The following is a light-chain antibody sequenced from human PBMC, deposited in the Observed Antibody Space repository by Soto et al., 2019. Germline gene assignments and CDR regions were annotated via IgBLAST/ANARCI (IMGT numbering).Light chain of an antibody. J-gene: IGKJ4*01. CDR3: QQYGSSPLT. Sequence: EIVLTQSPGTLSLSPGERATLSCRASQSVSSDYLAWYQQKPGQTPKVLIYRASSRATGIPDRFSGSGSGPDFTLTSSRLEPEDFAVYYCQQYGSSPLTFGGGTKVEIK. CDR1: QSVSSDY. V-gene: IGKV3-20*01. CDR2: RAS.